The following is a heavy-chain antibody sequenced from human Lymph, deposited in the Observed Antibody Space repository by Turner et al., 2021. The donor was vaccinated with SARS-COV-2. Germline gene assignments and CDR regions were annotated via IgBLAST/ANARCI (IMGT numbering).Heavy chain of an antibody. V-gene: IGHV4-39*01. CDR1: GGSISSSSYY. J-gene: IGHJ6*02. Sequence: QLQLQESGPGLVKPSETLSLTCTVSGGSISSSSYYWGWIRQPPGKGLEWIGSIDGSGSTYYNTSLKSRVTISVDTSKNKFSLRLSSVPAADTAEYSGARQRLTRYDMYVWGQGTMVTVSS. CDR3: ARQRLTRYDMYV. CDR2: IDGSGST. D-gene: IGHD2-21*02.